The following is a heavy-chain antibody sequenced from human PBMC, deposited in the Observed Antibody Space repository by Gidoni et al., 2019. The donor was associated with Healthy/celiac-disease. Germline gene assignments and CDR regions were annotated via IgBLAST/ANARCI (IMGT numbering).Heavy chain of an antibody. CDR1: GFSLSNARMG. CDR2: IFSNDEK. D-gene: IGHD5-18*01. Sequence: QVTLKESGPVLVKPTETLTLTCTVSGFSLSNARMGVSWIRQPPGKALEWLAHIFSNDEKSYSTSLKSRLTISKDTSKSQVVLTMTNMDPVDTATYYCARIHAAMDLMGGYYYYGMDVWGQGTTVTVSS. CDR3: ARIHAAMDLMGGYYYYGMDV. J-gene: IGHJ6*02. V-gene: IGHV2-26*01.